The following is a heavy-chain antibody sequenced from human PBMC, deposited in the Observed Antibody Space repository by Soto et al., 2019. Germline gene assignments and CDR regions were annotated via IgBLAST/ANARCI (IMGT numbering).Heavy chain of an antibody. D-gene: IGHD2-21*02. V-gene: IGHV4-39*02. J-gene: IGHJ4*02. CDR3: ARLMGVVTVDY. CDR1: GGSISSTGHD. CDR2: IYYAGSP. Sequence: QLQLQESGPGLVKPSETLSLTCSVSGGSISSTGHDWGWIRQPPGKGLEWIGNIYYAGSPYYNPSLKSRVTISVDTSKNHFSLALTSVTPADTAVYYCARLMGVVTVDYWGQGALVTVSS.